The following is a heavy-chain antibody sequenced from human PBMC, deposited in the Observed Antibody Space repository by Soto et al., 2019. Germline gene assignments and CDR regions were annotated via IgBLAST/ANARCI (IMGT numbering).Heavy chain of an antibody. D-gene: IGHD3-3*01. V-gene: IGHV2-5*02. CDR1: GFSLSTSGVG. J-gene: IGHJ5*02. CDR2: IYWDDDK. CDR3: AHHNSITIFGVVQVDNWFDP. Sequence: QITLKESGPTLVKPTQTLTLTCTFSGFSLSTSGVGVGWIRQPPGKALEWLALIYWDDDKRYSPSLKSRLTITQDNSKNQVVLTMTNMDPVDTATYYCAHHNSITIFGVVQVDNWFDPWGQGTLVTVSS.